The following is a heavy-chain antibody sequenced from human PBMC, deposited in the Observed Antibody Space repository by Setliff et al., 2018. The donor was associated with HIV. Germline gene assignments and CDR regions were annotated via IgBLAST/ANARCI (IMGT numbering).Heavy chain of an antibody. CDR1: GGSISSSTNY. CDR2: IYYSGSI. CDR3: ARGIYYYYYYMDV. Sequence: SETLSLTCTVSGGSISSSTNYWGWIRQPPGKGLEWIGSIYYSGSIYYNPSLKSRVTVSLDTSKNQFSLKLRSVTAADTAVYYCARGIYYYYYYMDVWGKGTTVTVS. J-gene: IGHJ6*03. V-gene: IGHV4-39*07.